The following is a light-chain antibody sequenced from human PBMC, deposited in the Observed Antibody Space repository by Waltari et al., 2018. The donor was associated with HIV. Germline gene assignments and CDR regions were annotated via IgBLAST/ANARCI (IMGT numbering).Light chain of an antibody. Sequence: SSELTQDPVVSVVLGQTVRITCQGDSLRSYYASWYQQKPGQAPVLVIYGKNNRPSGIPDRFSGSSSGNTASLTITGAQAEDEADYYCNSRDSSGNHLVFGGGTKLTVL. V-gene: IGLV3-19*01. CDR1: SLRSYY. CDR3: NSRDSSGNHLV. J-gene: IGLJ2*01. CDR2: GKN.